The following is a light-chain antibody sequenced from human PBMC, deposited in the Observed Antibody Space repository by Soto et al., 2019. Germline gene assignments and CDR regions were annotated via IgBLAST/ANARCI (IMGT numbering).Light chain of an antibody. V-gene: IGLV1-40*01. Sequence: QSVLTQPPSVSGAPGQRVTISCTGSRCNIGAGYYVHWYQQLPGTAPKLLIYGNSNRPSGVPDRFSGSKSGTSASLAVTGLQAEDEADYYCQSYDSSLSDVFGTGTKVTVL. CDR3: QSYDSSLSDV. CDR1: RCNIGAGYY. CDR2: GNS. J-gene: IGLJ1*01.